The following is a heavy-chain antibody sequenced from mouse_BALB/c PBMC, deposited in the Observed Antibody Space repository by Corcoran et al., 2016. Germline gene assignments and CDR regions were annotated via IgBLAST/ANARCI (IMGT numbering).Heavy chain of an antibody. CDR1: GYTFTSYV. CDR2: INPYNDGT. J-gene: IGHJ3*01. CDR3: ARDYDYDAFSY. Sequence: EVQLQQSGPELVKPGASVKMSCKASGYTFTSYVKHWVKQKPGQGLEWIGYINPYNDGTKYNEKFKGKATLTSDKSSSTAYMELSSLTSEDSAVYYCARDYDYDAFSYWGQGTLVTVSA. V-gene: IGHV1S136*01. D-gene: IGHD2-4*01.